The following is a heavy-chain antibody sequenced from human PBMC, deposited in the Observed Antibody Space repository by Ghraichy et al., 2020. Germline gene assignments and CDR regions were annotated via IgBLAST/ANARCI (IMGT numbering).Heavy chain of an antibody. Sequence: GESLNISCAASGFTFSSYDMHWVRQATGKGLEWVSAIGTAGDTYYPGSVKGRFTISRENAKNSLYLQMNSLRAGDTAVYYCARDTPGGYDSSGYGMDVWGQGTTVTVSS. CDR3: ARDTPGGYDSSGYGMDV. V-gene: IGHV3-13*01. CDR1: GFTFSSYD. D-gene: IGHD3-22*01. J-gene: IGHJ6*02. CDR2: IGTAGDT.